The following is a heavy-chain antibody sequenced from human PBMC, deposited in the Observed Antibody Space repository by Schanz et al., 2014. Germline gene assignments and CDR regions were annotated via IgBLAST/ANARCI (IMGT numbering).Heavy chain of an antibody. CDR1: GFTFNDYW. J-gene: IGHJ3*02. V-gene: IGHV3-74*01. CDR3: AKCIGWYGRCAFDI. Sequence: EVQLVESGGGLVQPGGSLRLSCAASGFTFNDYWMHWVRQAPGKGLVWVSRINSDGRSTNYADSVKGRFSISRDNARNTLHLQMDSLRDEDTAVYYCAKCIGWYGRCAFDIWGQGTMVTVSS. CDR2: INSDGRST. D-gene: IGHD6-19*01.